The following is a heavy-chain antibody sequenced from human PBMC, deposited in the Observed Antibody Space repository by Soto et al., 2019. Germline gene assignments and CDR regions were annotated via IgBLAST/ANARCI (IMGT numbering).Heavy chain of an antibody. J-gene: IGHJ6*02. Sequence: TLSLTCTVSGDSISSYSWSWIRQPPGKALEWLALIYWDDDKRYSPSLKSRLTITKDTSKNQVVLTMTNMDPVDTATYYCAHSGFFILTGVPSGGMYFWGQGSTVTVSS. D-gene: IGHD3-9*01. CDR3: AHSGFFILTGVPSGGMYF. CDR1: GDSISSYSW. CDR2: IYWDDDK. V-gene: IGHV2-5*08.